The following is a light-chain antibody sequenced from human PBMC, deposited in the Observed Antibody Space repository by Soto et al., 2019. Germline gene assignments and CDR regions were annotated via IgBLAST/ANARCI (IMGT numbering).Light chain of an antibody. J-gene: IGKJ2*01. Sequence: EIVVKQSPGTLPLSPGERATLACKASQRVSSTFLAWYQQIPGQAPRLLIYGASSRATGIPYRFSGSKSETDFTLTISSLEPEDFAVYCCQHYDTSPPMYAFGQGTKLEIK. V-gene: IGKV3-20*01. CDR2: GAS. CDR1: QRVSSTF. CDR3: QHYDTSPPMYA.